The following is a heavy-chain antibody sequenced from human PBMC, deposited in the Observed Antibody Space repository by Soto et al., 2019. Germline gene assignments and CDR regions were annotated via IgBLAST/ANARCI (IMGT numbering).Heavy chain of an antibody. Sequence: GESLKISCEGSGYSFTSYWISWVRQMPGKGLEWMGRIDPSDSYTNYSPSFQGQVTISADKSISTAYLQWSSLEASDTAMYYCARTSAAGKYYDGMDVWGQGTTVTV. V-gene: IGHV5-10-1*04. CDR2: IDPSDSYT. CDR1: GYSFTSYW. CDR3: ARTSAAGKYYDGMDV. D-gene: IGHD6-13*01. J-gene: IGHJ6*02.